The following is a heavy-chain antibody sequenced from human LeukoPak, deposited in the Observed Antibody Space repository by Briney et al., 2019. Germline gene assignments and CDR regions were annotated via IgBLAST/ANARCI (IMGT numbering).Heavy chain of an antibody. CDR3: ARDTGGYSYGKDAFDI. Sequence: GGSLRLSCAASGFTFSSYSMTWVRQAPGKGLEWVSSISSSSSYIYYADSVKGRFTISRDNAKNSLYLQMNSLRAEDTAVYYCARDTGGYSYGKDAFDIWGQGTMVTVSS. V-gene: IGHV3-21*01. CDR1: GFTFSSYS. D-gene: IGHD5-18*01. J-gene: IGHJ3*02. CDR2: ISSSSSYI.